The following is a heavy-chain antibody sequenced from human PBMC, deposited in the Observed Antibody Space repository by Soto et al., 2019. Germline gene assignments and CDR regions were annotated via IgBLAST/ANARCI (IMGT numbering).Heavy chain of an antibody. Sequence: QVHLVQSEAEVKKPGSSVKVSCKASGGTFSSYTVSWVRQAPGQGLEWVGGIIPVFNTTYYAQKFQGRVNIPPDKSPSTAYKEPSNLRSEATAVDFCAKSLGRGWTPYWGQGTLVTVSS. J-gene: IGHJ4*02. D-gene: IGHD6-19*01. CDR2: IIPVFNTT. CDR3: AKSLGRGWTPY. CDR1: GGTFSSYT. V-gene: IGHV1-69*06.